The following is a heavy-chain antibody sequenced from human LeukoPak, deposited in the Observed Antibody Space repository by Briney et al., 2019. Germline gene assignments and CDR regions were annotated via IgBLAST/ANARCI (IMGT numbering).Heavy chain of an antibody. J-gene: IGHJ3*02. Sequence: GGSLRLSCAASGFTFSDYWMHWVRQAPGKGLEWVSSISSSYAIYFADSVKGRFTISRDNAKNSVYLHMNSLRAEDTAVYYCARDRHFVAFDIWGQGTMVTVSS. V-gene: IGHV3-69-1*01. CDR1: GFTFSDYW. CDR2: ISSSYAI. CDR3: ARDRHFVAFDI.